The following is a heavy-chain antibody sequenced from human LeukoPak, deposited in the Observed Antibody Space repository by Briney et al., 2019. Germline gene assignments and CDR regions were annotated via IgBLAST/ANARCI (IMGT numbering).Heavy chain of an antibody. V-gene: IGHV3-23*01. CDR2: ISGSGGST. CDR1: GFTFSSYA. D-gene: IGHD3-10*02. J-gene: IGHJ6*04. CDR3: AELGITMIGGV. Sequence: PGGSLRLSCAASGFTFSSYAMNWVRQAPGKGLEWVSTISGSGGSTYYADSVKGRFTVSRDNSENTLYLQMNSLRAEDTAVYYCAELGITMIGGVWGKGTTVTISS.